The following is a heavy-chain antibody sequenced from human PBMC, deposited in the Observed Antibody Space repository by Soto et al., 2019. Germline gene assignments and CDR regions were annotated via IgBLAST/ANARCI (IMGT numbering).Heavy chain of an antibody. D-gene: IGHD2-15*01. CDR2: ISGSGGST. V-gene: IGHV3-23*01. CDR1: GFTFGGYA. J-gene: IGHJ4*02. Sequence: GGLLRLSYAAAGFTFGGYAMSWVRQDKGEGLEWVSAISGSGGSTYYADSVKGRFTISRDNSKNTLYLQMNSLRAEDTAVYYCAKNVLSVVVVAATPKSLDYWGQGTLVTVSS. CDR3: AKNVLSVVVVAATPKSLDY.